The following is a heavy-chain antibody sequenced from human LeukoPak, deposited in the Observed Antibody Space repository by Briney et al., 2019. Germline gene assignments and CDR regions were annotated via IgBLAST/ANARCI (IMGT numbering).Heavy chain of an antibody. J-gene: IGHJ4*02. V-gene: IGHV1-69-2*01. CDR1: GYTFTDYY. Sequence: ASVKISCKVSGYTFTDYYMHWVQQAPGKGLEWMGLADPEDGETIYAEKLQGRVTITADTSTDTAYMELSSLRSEDTAVYYCATSYQAEAGVDYWGQGTLVTVSS. CDR2: ADPEDGET. D-gene: IGHD6-19*01. CDR3: ATSYQAEAGVDY.